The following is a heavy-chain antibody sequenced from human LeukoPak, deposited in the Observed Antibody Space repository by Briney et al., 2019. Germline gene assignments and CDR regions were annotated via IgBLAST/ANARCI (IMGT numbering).Heavy chain of an antibody. J-gene: IGHJ4*02. V-gene: IGHV1-24*01. Sequence: ASVKVSCKVSGYTLTELSMHWVRQAPGKGLEWMGGFDPEDGETIYAQKFRGRVTMTEDTSTDTAYMELSSLRSEDTAVYYCATAGNYYDSSGYCCWGQGTLVTVSS. D-gene: IGHD3-22*01. CDR3: ATAGNYYDSSGYCC. CDR2: FDPEDGET. CDR1: GYTLTELS.